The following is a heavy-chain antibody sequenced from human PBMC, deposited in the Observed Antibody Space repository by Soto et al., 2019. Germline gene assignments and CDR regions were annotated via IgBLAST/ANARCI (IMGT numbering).Heavy chain of an antibody. CDR2: ISSSSSYI. V-gene: IGHV3-21*01. CDR3: ARDGPPTRNWFDP. CDR1: GFTFSSYS. J-gene: IGHJ5*02. Sequence: GGSLRLSCAASGFTFSSYSMNWVRQAPGKGLEWVSSISSSSSYIYYADSVKGRFTISRDNAKNSLYLQMNSLRAEDTAVYYCARDGPPTRNWFDPWGQGTLVTVSS.